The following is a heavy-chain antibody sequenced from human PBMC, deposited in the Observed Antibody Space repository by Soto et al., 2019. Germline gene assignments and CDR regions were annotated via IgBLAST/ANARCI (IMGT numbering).Heavy chain of an antibody. J-gene: IGHJ4*02. Sequence: PGGSLRLSCSASGFTFINYAMHWVRQAPGKGLQYVSGISNNGDITYYADSVKGRFTISRDNSKNTLYLQMSSLIAEDTAVYYCVKDLLSAAAVTVYFDYWGQGTLVTVSS. V-gene: IGHV3-64D*06. CDR1: GFTFINYA. CDR2: ISNNGDIT. D-gene: IGHD6-13*01. CDR3: VKDLLSAAAVTVYFDY.